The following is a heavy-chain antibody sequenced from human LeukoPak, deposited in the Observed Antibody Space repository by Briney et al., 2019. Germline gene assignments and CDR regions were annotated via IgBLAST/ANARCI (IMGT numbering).Heavy chain of an antibody. CDR1: GFTFSDYY. Sequence: GGSLRLSCAASGFTFSDYYMSWIRQAPGKGLEWVSVIYSGGSTDYADSVNGRFTISRDNIKNTLYLQMNNLRAEDMAVYYCARQRAFDVWGQGTMVTVSS. CDR2: IYSGGST. CDR3: ARQRAFDV. V-gene: IGHV3-66*04. J-gene: IGHJ3*01.